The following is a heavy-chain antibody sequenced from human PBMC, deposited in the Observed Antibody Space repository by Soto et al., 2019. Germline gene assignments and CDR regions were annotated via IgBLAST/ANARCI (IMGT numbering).Heavy chain of an antibody. CDR1: GGSISSGDYY. CDR2: IYYSGST. Sequence: SETLSLTCTVSGGSISSGDYYWSWIRQPPGKGLEWIGYIYYSGSTYYNPSLKSRVTVSVDTSKNQFSLKLSSVTAADTAVYYCARDVGLDYGGNVDSWGQGTLVKVSS. J-gene: IGHJ4*02. CDR3: ARDVGLDYGGNVDS. V-gene: IGHV4-30-4*01. D-gene: IGHD4-17*01.